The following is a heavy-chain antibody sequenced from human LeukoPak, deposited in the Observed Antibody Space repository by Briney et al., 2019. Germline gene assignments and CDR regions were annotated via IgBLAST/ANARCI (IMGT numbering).Heavy chain of an antibody. CDR3: ARYLGYCSGGSCYFDY. CDR1: GYTFTSYG. CDR2: ISAYNGNT. V-gene: IGHV1-18*01. D-gene: IGHD2-15*01. J-gene: IGHJ4*02. Sequence: ASVKVSCKASGYTFTSYGISWVRQGPGQGLEWMGWISAYNGNTNYAQKLQGRVTMTTDTSTSTAYMELRSLRSDDTAVYYCARYLGYCSGGSCYFDYWGQGTLVTVSS.